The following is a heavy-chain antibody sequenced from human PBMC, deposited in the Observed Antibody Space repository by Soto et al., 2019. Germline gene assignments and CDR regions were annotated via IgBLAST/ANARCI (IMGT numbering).Heavy chain of an antibody. J-gene: IGHJ6*02. D-gene: IGHD4-17*01. CDR2: ISYDGSNK. CDR1: GFTFSSYA. V-gene: IGHV3-30-3*01. Sequence: LRLSCAASGFTFSSYAMHWVRQAPGKGLEWVAVISYDGSNKYYADSVKGRFTISRDNSKNTLYLQMNSLRAEDTAVYYCARDGRPTVLYYYYGMDVWGQGTTVTVSS. CDR3: ARDGRPTVLYYYYGMDV.